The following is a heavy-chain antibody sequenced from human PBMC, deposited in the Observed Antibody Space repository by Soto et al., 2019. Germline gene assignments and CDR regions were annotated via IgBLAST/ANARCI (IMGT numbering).Heavy chain of an antibody. CDR3: AKGGREGDTIYSWFDP. Sequence: EVQLLESGGGLVQPGGSLRLSCAASGFTFSNYAMSWVRQASGKGLEWVSTISDTAGSTSYAASVKGRFTISRDNSKNTLYLQMNNLSPEDTAIDSCAKGGREGDTIYSWFDPWGQGTLVTVSS. J-gene: IGHJ5*02. V-gene: IGHV3-23*01. CDR2: ISDTAGST. CDR1: GFTFSNYA. D-gene: IGHD1-26*01.